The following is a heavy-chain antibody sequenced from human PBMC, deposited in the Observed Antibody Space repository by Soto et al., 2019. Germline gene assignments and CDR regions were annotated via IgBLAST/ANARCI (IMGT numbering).Heavy chain of an antibody. J-gene: IGHJ4*02. D-gene: IGHD6-13*01. CDR1: GGSICSGWYY. CDR2: IYYSGST. CDR3: ATEAAAGTEFDY. V-gene: IGHV4-31*03. Sequence: PSETLSLTRTVSGGSICSGWYYWSWIRQHPGKGLEWIGYIYYSGSTYYNPSLKSRVTISVDTSKNQFSLKLSSVTAADTAVYYCATEAAAGTEFDYWGQGTLVTVSS.